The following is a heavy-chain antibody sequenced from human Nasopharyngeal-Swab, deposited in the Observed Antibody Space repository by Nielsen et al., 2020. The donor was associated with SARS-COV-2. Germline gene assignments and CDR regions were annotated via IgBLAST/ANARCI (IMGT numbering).Heavy chain of an antibody. CDR3: TTVYDYGDYYYYYYGMDV. CDR2: IKSKTDGGTT. Sequence: GESLKISFAASGFTFSNAWMSWVRQAPGKGLEWVGRIKSKTDGGTTGYAAPVKGRFTISRDDSKNTLYLQMNSLKTEDTAVYYCTTVYDYGDYYYYYYGMDVWGQGTTVTVSS. V-gene: IGHV3-15*01. J-gene: IGHJ6*02. D-gene: IGHD4-17*01. CDR1: GFTFSNAW.